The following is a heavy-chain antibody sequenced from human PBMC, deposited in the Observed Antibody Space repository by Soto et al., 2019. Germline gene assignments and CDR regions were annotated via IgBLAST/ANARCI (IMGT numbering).Heavy chain of an antibody. J-gene: IGHJ6*02. D-gene: IGHD2-15*01. CDR3: ARHFFYSMDV. CDR2: VHHSVVN. V-gene: IGHV4-4*02. Sequence: QVQLQESGPGLVKPSETLSLTCTVSGASVANDNWWSWVRQPPGKGLEWIGEVHHSVVNNNNPSHNSLVTMSVDKYKNQFYLRLHYVTAAYSAVYYCARHFFYSMDVWGQGTKVTVSS. CDR1: GASVANDNW.